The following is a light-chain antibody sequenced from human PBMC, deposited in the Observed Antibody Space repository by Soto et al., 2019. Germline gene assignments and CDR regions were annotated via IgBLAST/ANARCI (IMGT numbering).Light chain of an antibody. CDR3: QQYGSSPLT. Sequence: VLTQSPGTLSLSPGDRATLSCRASLSVTSDYLAWYQQKPGQAPRLLISGASSRATGIPDRFSGSGSGTDFTLPISRLEPEDFAVYYCQQYGSSPLTFGGGTKVEIK. V-gene: IGKV3-20*01. CDR1: LSVTSDY. J-gene: IGKJ4*01. CDR2: GAS.